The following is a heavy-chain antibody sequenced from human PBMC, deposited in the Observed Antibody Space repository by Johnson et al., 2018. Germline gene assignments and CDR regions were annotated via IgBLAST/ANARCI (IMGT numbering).Heavy chain of an antibody. V-gene: IGHV3-30*18. CDR3: AKRRGTPSTLFDAFDV. CDR1: GFTFSNYG. J-gene: IGHJ3*01. Sequence: VQLLESGGGVVQPGRSLGLSCAASGFTFSNYGMHWVRQAPGKGLEWVAVISYDGSSQYYADSVKGRFTISRDNSKNTMYLQMNSLRSEDTAVYYCAKRRGTPSTLFDAFDVWGQGTMVTVSS. CDR2: ISYDGSSQ. D-gene: IGHD3-16*01.